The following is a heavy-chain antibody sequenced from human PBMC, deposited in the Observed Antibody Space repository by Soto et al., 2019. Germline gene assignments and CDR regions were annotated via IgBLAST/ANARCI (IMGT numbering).Heavy chain of an antibody. Sequence: QVQLVQSGAEVKKPGASVKVSCKASGYTFTSYYMHWVRQAPGQGLEWMGIINPSGGSTSYAQKVPGRVHMAQGQFTSTVYMELSSLRSEDTAVYYCASSLYCTNGVCYKDYYYGMDVWGQGTTVTVSS. D-gene: IGHD2-8*01. V-gene: IGHV1-46*01. J-gene: IGHJ6*02. CDR3: ASSLYCTNGVCYKDYYYGMDV. CDR1: GYTFTSYY. CDR2: INPSGGST.